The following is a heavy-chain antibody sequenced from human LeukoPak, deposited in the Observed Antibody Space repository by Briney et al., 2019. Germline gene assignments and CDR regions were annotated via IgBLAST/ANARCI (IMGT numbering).Heavy chain of an antibody. D-gene: IGHD3-10*01. V-gene: IGHV3-30-3*01. CDR3: AKGLISGSYLDY. CDR1: GFTFSSYA. J-gene: IGHJ4*02. Sequence: PGRSLRLSCAVSGFTFSSYAMHWVRQAPGKGLEWVAVISDDGSRIYYADSVKGRFTISRDNSKNTLYLQMNSLRAEDTAVYYCAKGLISGSYLDYWGQGTLVTVSS. CDR2: ISDDGSRI.